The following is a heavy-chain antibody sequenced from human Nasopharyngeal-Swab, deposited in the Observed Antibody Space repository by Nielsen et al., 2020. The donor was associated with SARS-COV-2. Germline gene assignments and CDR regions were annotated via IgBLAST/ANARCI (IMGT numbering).Heavy chain of an antibody. CDR3: AAARGVWYGDYVLDY. CDR2: IVVGSGNT. J-gene: IGHJ4*02. Sequence: SVKVSCKASGFTFTSSAVQWVRQARGQRLEWIGWIVVGSGNTNYAQKFQERVTITRDMSTCTAYMELSSLRSEGTAAYYCAAARGVWYGDYVLDYWGQGTLVTVSS. CDR1: GFTFTSSA. D-gene: IGHD4-17*01. V-gene: IGHV1-58*01.